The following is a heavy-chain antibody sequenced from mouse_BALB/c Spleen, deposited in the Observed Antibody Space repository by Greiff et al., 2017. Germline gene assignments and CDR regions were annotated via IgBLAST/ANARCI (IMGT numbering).Heavy chain of an antibody. CDR2: INPGSGGT. D-gene: IGHD1-2*01. J-gene: IGHJ4*01. CDR1: GYDFTNYL. Sequence: QVQLQQSGAELVRPGTSVKVSCKASGYDFTNYLIEWVKQRPGQGLEWIGVINPGSGGTNYNEKFKGKATLTADKSSSTAYMQLSSLTSDDSAVYFCARSTAYFSMDYWGQGTSVTVSS. CDR3: ARSTAYFSMDY. V-gene: IGHV1-54*01.